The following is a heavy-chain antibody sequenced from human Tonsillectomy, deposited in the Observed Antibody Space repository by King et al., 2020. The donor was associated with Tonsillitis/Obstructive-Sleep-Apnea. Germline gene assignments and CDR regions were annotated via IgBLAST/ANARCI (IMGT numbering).Heavy chain of an antibody. D-gene: IGHD1-1*01. V-gene: IGHV3-11*06. J-gene: IGHJ4*02. CDR3: AKESTTGDFDY. CDR2: ISSSSSYT. Sequence: VQLVESGGGLVKPGGSLRLSCAAAGFTFRDYYMNWIRQAPGKGLEWVSYISSSSSYTNYADAVKGRFTISRDNAKNSLYLQMNSLRAEDTAVYYCAKESTTGDFDYWGQGTLVTVSS. CDR1: GFTFRDYY.